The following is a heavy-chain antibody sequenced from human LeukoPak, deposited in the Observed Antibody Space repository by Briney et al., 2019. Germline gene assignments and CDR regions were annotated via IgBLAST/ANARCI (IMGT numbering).Heavy chain of an antibody. D-gene: IGHD3-9*01. CDR3: AKDAIPLRYFDWFFDY. Sequence: PGRSLRLSCAASGCTFSSYGMHWVRQAPGKGLEWVSVITYDGSNKYYADSVKGRFTISGDNSKNTLYLQMNILRAEDTAVYYCAKDAIPLRYFDWFFDYWGQGTLVTVSS. J-gene: IGHJ4*02. CDR1: GCTFSSYG. CDR2: ITYDGSNK. V-gene: IGHV3-30*18.